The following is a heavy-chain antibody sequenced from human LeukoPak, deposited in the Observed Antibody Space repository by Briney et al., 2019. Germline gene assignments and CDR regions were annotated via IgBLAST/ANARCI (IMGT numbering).Heavy chain of an antibody. D-gene: IGHD2-8*01. CDR1: GFTFSSYG. J-gene: IGHJ6*02. CDR3: AKDLMVKGYYYYYGVDV. Sequence: GGSLRLSCAASGFTFSSYGMHWVRQAPGKGLEWVAVISYDGSNKYYADSVKGRFTISRDNSKNTLYLQMNSLKAEDTAVYYCAKDLMVKGYYYYYGVDVWGQGTTVTVSS. V-gene: IGHV3-30*18. CDR2: ISYDGSNK.